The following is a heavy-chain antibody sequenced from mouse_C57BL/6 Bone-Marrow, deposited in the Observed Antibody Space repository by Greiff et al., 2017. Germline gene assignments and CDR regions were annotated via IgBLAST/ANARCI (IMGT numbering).Heavy chain of an antibody. CDR3: ARSYIGFAY. J-gene: IGHJ3*01. Sequence: EVKLMESGGGLVQPGGSLSLSCAASGFTFNDYYMSWVRQPPGKALEWLGFIRNKANGYTTEYSASVKCRFTISRDNSQSILYLQMNALRAEDSATYYCARSYIGFAYGGQGTLVTVSA. CDR1: GFTFNDYY. V-gene: IGHV7-3*01. D-gene: IGHD1-3*01. CDR2: IRNKANGYTT.